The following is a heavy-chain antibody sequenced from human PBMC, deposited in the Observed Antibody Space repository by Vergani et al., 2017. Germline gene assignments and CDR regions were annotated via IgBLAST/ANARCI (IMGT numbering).Heavy chain of an antibody. Sequence: EVHLEESGGGLVQPGGSLRLSCAASGFTFSSYAMSWVRQAPGKGLEWVSAISGSGGSTYYADSVKGRFTISRDNSKNTLYLQMNSLRAEDTAVYYCAKDTYDGREYFDYWGQGTLVTVSS. J-gene: IGHJ4*02. CDR3: AKDTYDGREYFDY. CDR2: ISGSGGST. D-gene: IGHD3-16*01. V-gene: IGHV3-23*04. CDR1: GFTFSSYA.